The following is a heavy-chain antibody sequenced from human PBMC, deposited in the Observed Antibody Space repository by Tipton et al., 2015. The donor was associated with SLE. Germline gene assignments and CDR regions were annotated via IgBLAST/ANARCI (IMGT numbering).Heavy chain of an antibody. V-gene: IGHV4-59*11. J-gene: IGHJ6*03. D-gene: IGHD5-18*01. CDR1: GGSISSHY. CDR2: MYDTGST. Sequence: LRLSCTVSGGSISSHYWSWIRQPPGKGLEWIGYMYDTGSTSYSPSLKSRVTISVDTSKNQFSLKLSSVTAADTAVYYCGRAAGYSYGYNYYYIDVWGKGTTVTVSS. CDR3: GRAAGYSYGYNYYYIDV.